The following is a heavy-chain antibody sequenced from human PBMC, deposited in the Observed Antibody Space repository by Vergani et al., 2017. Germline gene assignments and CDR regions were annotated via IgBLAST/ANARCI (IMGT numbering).Heavy chain of an antibody. J-gene: IGHJ6*03. CDR2: ISSSSSTI. V-gene: IGHV3-48*01. D-gene: IGHD5-18*01. CDR1: GFTFSSYS. CDR3: ARTNTAMVLYYYYYMDV. Sequence: EVQLVESGGGLVQPGGSLRLSCAASGFTFSSYSMNWARQAPGKGLEWVSYISSSSSTIYYADSVKGRFTISRDNAKNSLYLQMNSLRAEDTAVYYCARTNTAMVLYYYYYMDVWGKXP.